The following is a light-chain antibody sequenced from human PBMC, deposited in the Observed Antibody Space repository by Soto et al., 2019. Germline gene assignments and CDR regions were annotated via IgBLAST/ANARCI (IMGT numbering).Light chain of an antibody. CDR1: QTISSH. J-gene: IGKJ1*01. CDR2: AAS. V-gene: IGKV1-39*01. Sequence: DIQMTQSPPALSAPVRELFFITCRASQTISSHLTWYKKKPGKATKLLIYAASSLQSGVPSRFSGIGSGTDFNLTISSLQPEEWATDDCQQSYSTSWTCGQVTK. CDR3: QQSYSTSWT.